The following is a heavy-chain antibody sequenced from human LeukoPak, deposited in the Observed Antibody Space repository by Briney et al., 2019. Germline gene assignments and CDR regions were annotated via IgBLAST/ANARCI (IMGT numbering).Heavy chain of an antibody. D-gene: IGHD3-10*01. Sequence: PGRSLRLSCAASGFTFSNYPMHWVRQAPGKGLEWVAVVSRDGISKYYPDSVRGRFTISRDNSKNTLYLQMSSLRAEDTAVYYCAKAPGISMVRGVNFHYWGQGTLVTVSS. CDR2: VSRDGISK. V-gene: IGHV3-30-3*01. CDR3: AKAPGISMVRGVNFHY. CDR1: GFTFSNYP. J-gene: IGHJ4*02.